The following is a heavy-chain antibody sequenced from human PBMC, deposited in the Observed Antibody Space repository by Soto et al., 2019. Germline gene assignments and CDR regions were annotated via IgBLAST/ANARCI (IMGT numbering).Heavy chain of an antibody. V-gene: IGHV3-23*01. D-gene: IGHD6-19*01. J-gene: IGHJ6*03. CDR1: GFTFSSYA. CDR2: ISGSGGST. CDR3: ARSGQWPPYYYYMDV. Sequence: GGSLRLSCAASGFTFSSYAMSWVRQAPGKGLEWVSAISGSGGSTYYADSVKGRFTISRDNSKNTLYLQMNSLRAEDTAVYYCARSGQWPPYYYYMDVWGKGTTVTVSS.